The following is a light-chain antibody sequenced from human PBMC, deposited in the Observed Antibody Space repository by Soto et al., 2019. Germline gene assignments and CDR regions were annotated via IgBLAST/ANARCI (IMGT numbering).Light chain of an antibody. CDR2: ENN. CDR1: SSNIGNNL. V-gene: IGLV1-51*02. Sequence: QSVLTQPPSVSAAPGQKVTISCSGSSSNIGNNLVCWYQQLPGTAPKLLIYENNKRPSGIPDRFSGSKSGTSATLGITGLQTGDEADYYCGTWDSSLSEDVFGTGTNVTVL. CDR3: GTWDSSLSEDV. J-gene: IGLJ1*01.